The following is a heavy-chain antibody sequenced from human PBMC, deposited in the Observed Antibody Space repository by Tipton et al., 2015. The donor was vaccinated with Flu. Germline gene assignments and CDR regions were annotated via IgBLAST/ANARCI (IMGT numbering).Heavy chain of an antibody. CDR2: IPDSGGA. V-gene: IGHV4-39*07. CDR1: GDSIRSSSYY. Sequence: TLSLTCSVSGDSIRSSSYYWGWIRQPPHKGLEWVGSIPDSGGAYYSPSLKSRVTISVDTSKNQFSLKLSSVTAADTAVYYCARALYSTGWIWEFWGQGTLVTVSS. D-gene: IGHD6-19*01. J-gene: IGHJ4*02. CDR3: ARALYSTGWIWEF.